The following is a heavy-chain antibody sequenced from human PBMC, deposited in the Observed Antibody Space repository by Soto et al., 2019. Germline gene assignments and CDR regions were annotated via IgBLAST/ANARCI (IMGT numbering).Heavy chain of an antibody. Sequence: SVKVSCKASGGTFSSYAISWVRQAPGQGLEWMGGIIPIFGTANYAQKFQGRVTITADESTSTAYMELSSLRSEDTAVYYCARDHSDCSSTSCHHWFDPWGQGTLVTVSS. V-gene: IGHV1-69*13. CDR2: IIPIFGTA. CDR1: GGTFSSYA. J-gene: IGHJ5*02. D-gene: IGHD2-2*01. CDR3: ARDHSDCSSTSCHHWFDP.